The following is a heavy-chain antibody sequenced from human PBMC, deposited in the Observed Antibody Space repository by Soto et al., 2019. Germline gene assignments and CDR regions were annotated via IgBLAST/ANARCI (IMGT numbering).Heavy chain of an antibody. J-gene: IGHJ4*01. CDR3: ARDQQWLVRFYFDF. Sequence: QVQLVESGGGVVQPGNSLRLSCAASGFTFSSYGMHWVRQAPGKGLEWVAVIWYDGSNKYYADSVKGRFTISRDKSKNTLYLQMNSLRAEDTAVYYCARDQQWLVRFYFDFWGHGTLVTVSS. V-gene: IGHV3-33*01. D-gene: IGHD6-19*01. CDR1: GFTFSSYG. CDR2: IWYDGSNK.